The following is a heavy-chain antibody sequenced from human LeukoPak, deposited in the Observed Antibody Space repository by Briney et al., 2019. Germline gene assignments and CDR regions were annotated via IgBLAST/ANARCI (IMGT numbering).Heavy chain of an antibody. V-gene: IGHV4-39*01. CDR1: GGSISSSSYY. CDR2: IYYSGST. J-gene: IGHJ5*02. Sequence: SETLSLTCTVSGGSISSSSYYWGWIRQPPGKGLEWIGSIYYSGSTYYNPSLRSRVTISVDTSKNQFSLKLSSVTAADTAVYYCARHEGIAARPGWFDPWGQGTLVTVSS. D-gene: IGHD6-6*01. CDR3: ARHEGIAARPGWFDP.